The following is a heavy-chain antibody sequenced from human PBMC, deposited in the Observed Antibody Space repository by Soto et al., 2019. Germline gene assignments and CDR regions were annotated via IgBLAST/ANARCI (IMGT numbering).Heavy chain of an antibody. J-gene: IGHJ4*02. CDR1: GFSFSNAW. CDR3: TAHLVEFYHLDY. V-gene: IGHV3-15*01. Sequence: EVQMVESGGDFVKPGGSLRVSCAVSGFSFSNAWMSLVRQAPGKGLEWVGRIKSRADGGTTDYTAPVKGRFSISRDDSKNTVFLQMNSLKAEDTAVYYGTAHLVEFYHLDYWGQGTLVTVSS. CDR2: IKSRADGGTT. D-gene: IGHD3-16*01.